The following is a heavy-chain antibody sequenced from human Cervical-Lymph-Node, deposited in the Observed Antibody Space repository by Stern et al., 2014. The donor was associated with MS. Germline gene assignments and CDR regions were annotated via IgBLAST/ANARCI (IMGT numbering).Heavy chain of an antibody. CDR1: RFTVRNNF. CDR2: IYSVGTT. J-gene: IGHJ4*02. Sequence: EVQLVEYEGVLVPPGRSLRLSWAASRFTVRNNFMIWFPQAPPKGLGWVALIYSVGTTAYTDSVKCRFTISRDSSKNTLYLQMNSLRTEDTAVYYCARNIPVNNWGYWGRGTLVTVSS. V-gene: IGHV3-66*02. CDR3: ARNIPVNNWGY. D-gene: IGHD2/OR15-2a*01.